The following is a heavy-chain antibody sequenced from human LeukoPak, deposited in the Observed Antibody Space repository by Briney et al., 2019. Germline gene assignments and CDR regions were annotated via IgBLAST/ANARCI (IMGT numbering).Heavy chain of an antibody. D-gene: IGHD4-17*01. V-gene: IGHV3-9*01. CDR2: ISWNSGSI. J-gene: IGHJ4*02. Sequence: GGSLRLSCAASGFTFDDYAMHWVRQAPGKGLEWVSGISWNSGSIGYADSVKGRLTISRDNAKNSLYLQMNSLRAEDTALYYCAKATVTTGHFDYWGQGTLVTVSS. CDR1: GFTFDDYA. CDR3: AKATVTTGHFDY.